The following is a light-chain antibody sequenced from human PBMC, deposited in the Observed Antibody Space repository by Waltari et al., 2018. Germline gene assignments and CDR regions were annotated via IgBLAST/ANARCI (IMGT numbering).Light chain of an antibody. CDR1: SCDVGRYNY. V-gene: IGLV2-8*01. CDR2: EVS. J-gene: IGLJ2*01. Sequence: QSALTQPPSASGSPGQSVTISCTGTSCDVGRYNYVSWYQQHPGKAPKLLVYEVSKRPSGFPDRFSGSKSGNTASLTVSGLQAEDEADYYCSSYAGSNNLVFGGGTKLTVL. CDR3: SSYAGSNNLV.